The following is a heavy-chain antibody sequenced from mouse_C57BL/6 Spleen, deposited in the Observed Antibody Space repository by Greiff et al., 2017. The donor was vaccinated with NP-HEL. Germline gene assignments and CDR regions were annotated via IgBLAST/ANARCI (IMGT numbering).Heavy chain of an antibody. CDR1: GYTFTSYW. Sequence: QVQLQQSGAELAKPGASVKLSCKASGYTFTSYWMHWVKQRPGQGLEWIGYINPSSGYTKYNQKFKDKAALTADKSSSTAYMQLSSLTYEDSAVYYCARRAPITTVVGGYFDYWGQGTTLTVSS. V-gene: IGHV1-7*01. J-gene: IGHJ2*01. CDR2: INPSSGYT. D-gene: IGHD1-1*01. CDR3: ARRAPITTVVGGYFDY.